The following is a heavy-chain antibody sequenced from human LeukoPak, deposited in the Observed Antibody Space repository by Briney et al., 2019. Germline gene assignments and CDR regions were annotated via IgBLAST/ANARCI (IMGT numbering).Heavy chain of an antibody. D-gene: IGHD3-22*01. CDR2: ISSSSSYM. CDR3: ARDETYYDSSGYYRHFDY. CDR1: GFTFSSYS. Sequence: GGSLRLSCAASGFTFSSYSMNWVRQAPGKGLEWVSSISSSSSYMYYADSVKGRFTISRDNAKNSLYLQMNSLRAEDTAVYYCARDETYYDSSGYYRHFDYWGQGTLVTVSS. J-gene: IGHJ4*02. V-gene: IGHV3-21*01.